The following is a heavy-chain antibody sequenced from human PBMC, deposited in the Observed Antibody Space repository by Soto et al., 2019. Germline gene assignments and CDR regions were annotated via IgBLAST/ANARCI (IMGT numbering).Heavy chain of an antibody. V-gene: IGHV4-34*01. D-gene: IGHD6-13*01. J-gene: IGHJ4*02. CDR3: ARGLAAAGH. Sequence: PSETLSLTCAVYGGSFSGYYWSWIRQPPGKGLEWIGEINHSGSTNYNPSLKSRVTISVDTSKNQFSLKLSSVTAADTAVYYCARGLAAAGHWGQGTLVTVS. CDR2: INHSGST. CDR1: GGSFSGYY.